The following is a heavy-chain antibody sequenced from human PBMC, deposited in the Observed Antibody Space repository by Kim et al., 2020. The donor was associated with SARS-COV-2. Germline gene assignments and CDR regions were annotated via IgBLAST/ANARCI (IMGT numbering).Heavy chain of an antibody. V-gene: IGHV3-7*01. J-gene: IGHJ4*02. CDR3: ARERSSWYVPGRDY. Sequence: VDSGKGRFTISRDNAKNSLYLQMNSLRAEDTAVYYCARERSSWYVPGRDYWGQGTLVTVSS. D-gene: IGHD6-13*01.